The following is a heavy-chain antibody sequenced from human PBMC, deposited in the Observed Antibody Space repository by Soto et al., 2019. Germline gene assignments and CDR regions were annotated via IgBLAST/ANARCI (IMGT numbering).Heavy chain of an antibody. D-gene: IGHD6-13*01. CDR3: ARVAVVTAAATSDY. CDR2: ISGTSDSI. Sequence: GGSLRLSCAASGFTFSDYYMSWIRQVPGKGLEWVAYISGTSDSIPYADSVKGRFTISRDNAKNSLYLQMNSLRAEDTAIYYSARVAVVTAAATSDYSGQGTLVTVYS. CDR1: GFTFSDYY. V-gene: IGHV3-11*06. J-gene: IGHJ4*02.